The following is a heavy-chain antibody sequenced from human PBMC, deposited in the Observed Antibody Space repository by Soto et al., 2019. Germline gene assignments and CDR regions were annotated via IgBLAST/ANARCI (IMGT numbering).Heavy chain of an antibody. V-gene: IGHV4-39*07. J-gene: IGHJ4*02. CDR2: IYYSGST. CDR3: ARGIVLAGMHYFDS. Sequence: SETLSLTCTVSGGSISSSSYYWGWIRQPPGKGLEWIGSIYYSGSTYYNPSLKSRVTISVDTSKNHFSLELSSVTAADTAEYFCARGIVLAGMHYFDSWGQGMLVTVSS. D-gene: IGHD6-19*01. CDR1: GGSISSSSYY.